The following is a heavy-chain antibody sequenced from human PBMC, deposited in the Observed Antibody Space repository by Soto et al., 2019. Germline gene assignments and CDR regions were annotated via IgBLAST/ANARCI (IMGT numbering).Heavy chain of an antibody. D-gene: IGHD2-2*02. CDR3: ARGRIPGCSSTSSYTYWFDP. CDR1: GGSISSSNW. J-gene: IGHJ5*02. V-gene: IGHV4-4*02. Sequence: SETLSLTCAVSGGSISSSNWRCWVRQPPGKGLEWSEEIYHSGSTNDNPSLKSRVTISVDKSKNQFSLKLSSVTAAHTAVYYCARGRIPGCSSTSSYTYWFDPWGQGTLVTVSS. CDR2: IYHSGST.